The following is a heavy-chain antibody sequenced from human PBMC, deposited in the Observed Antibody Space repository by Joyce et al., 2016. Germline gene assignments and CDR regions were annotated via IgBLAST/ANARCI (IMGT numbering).Heavy chain of an antibody. D-gene: IGHD5-24*01. J-gene: IGHJ4*02. V-gene: IGHV3-30*03. CDR3: ARSGGYNGPYFFDY. CDR2: MSYAGADI. Sequence: QVRLVESGGGVVQPGRSLRLSCTASGFTFSKYGMHWVRQAPGKGPEWVALMSYAGADIYYADSVKGRFIISRDNSKNTLYLQMNSLRAEDTAHYYCARSGGYNGPYFFDYWGLGTLVAVSS. CDR1: GFTFSKYG.